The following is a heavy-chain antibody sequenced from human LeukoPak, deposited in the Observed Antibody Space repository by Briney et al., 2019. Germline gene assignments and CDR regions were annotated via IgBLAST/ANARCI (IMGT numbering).Heavy chain of an antibody. CDR1: GGSISSYY. D-gene: IGHD6-6*01. V-gene: IGHV4-59*01. CDR3: AREGSSGVFDY. Sequence: KPSETLSLTFTVSGGSISSYYWSWIRQPPGKGLEWIGYIYYSGSTNYNPSLKSRVTISVDTSKNQFSLKLSSVTAADTAVYYCAREGSSGVFDYWGQGTLVTVSS. CDR2: IYYSGST. J-gene: IGHJ4*02.